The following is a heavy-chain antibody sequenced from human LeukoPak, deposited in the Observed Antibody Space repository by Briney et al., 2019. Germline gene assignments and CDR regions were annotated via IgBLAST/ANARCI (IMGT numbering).Heavy chain of an antibody. CDR2: IYSGGST. CDR1: GFTVSSNY. J-gene: IGHJ4*02. V-gene: IGHV3-53*01. CDR3: ASHSSSWADYFDY. D-gene: IGHD6-13*01. Sequence: GGSLRLSCAASGFTVSSNYMSWVRQAPGKGLEWVSVIYSGGSTYYADSVKGRFTISRDNSKNTLYLQMNSLRAEDTAVYYCASHSSSWADYFDYWGQGTLVTVSS.